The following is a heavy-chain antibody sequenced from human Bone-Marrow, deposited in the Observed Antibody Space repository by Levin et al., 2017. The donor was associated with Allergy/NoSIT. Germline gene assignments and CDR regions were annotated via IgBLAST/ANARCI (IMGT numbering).Heavy chain of an antibody. J-gene: IGHJ4*02. CDR2: VSFSGST. CDR1: GGSFSSDY. V-gene: IGHV4-59*01. D-gene: IGHD5-12*01. Sequence: SQTLSLTCTVSGGSFSSDYCSWIRQPPGKGLEWIGYVSFSGSTLYNPSLKSRLTISVDKSKNQFSLKLNSVTTADTAVYYCARDVSGYDFMDYWGQGIQVTVSS. CDR3: ARDVSGYDFMDY.